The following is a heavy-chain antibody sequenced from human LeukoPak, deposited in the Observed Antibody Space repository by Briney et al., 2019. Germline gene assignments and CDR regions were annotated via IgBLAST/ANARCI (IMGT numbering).Heavy chain of an antibody. CDR3: ARQGHWIRYLRKGDYYMDV. V-gene: IGHV4-34*01. CDR1: GGSFSGYY. D-gene: IGHD3-9*01. CDR2: INHSGST. Sequence: SETLSLTCAVYGGSFSGYYWSWIRQPPGKGLEWIGEINHSGSTNYNPSLKSRVTISVDTSKNQFSLKLSSVTAADTAVYYCARQGHWIRYLRKGDYYMDVWGKGTTVTISS. J-gene: IGHJ6*03.